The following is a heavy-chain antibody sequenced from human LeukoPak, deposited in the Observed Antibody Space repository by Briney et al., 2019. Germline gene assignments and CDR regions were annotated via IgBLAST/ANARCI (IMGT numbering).Heavy chain of an antibody. CDR3: ARDEGAPYSNGWYNYYYYMDV. Sequence: GGSLRLSCAASVFTFSDYYMSWIRQAPGKGLEWVSYISSSGSTIYYADSVKGRFTISRDNAKNSLYLQMNSLRAEDTAVYYCARDEGAPYSNGWYNYYYYMDVWGKETTVTVSS. D-gene: IGHD6-19*01. CDR1: VFTFSDYY. V-gene: IGHV3-11*04. CDR2: ISSSGSTI. J-gene: IGHJ6*03.